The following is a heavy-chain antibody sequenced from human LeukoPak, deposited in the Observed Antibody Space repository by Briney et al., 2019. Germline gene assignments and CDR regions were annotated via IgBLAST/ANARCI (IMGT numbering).Heavy chain of an antibody. CDR2: IYWDDDK. CDR1: GFSLSSSGVG. D-gene: IGHD6-13*01. CDR3: GHRGSSNYFDY. J-gene: IGHJ4*02. V-gene: IGHV2-5*02. Sequence: SCPTLLKPTQTLTRTFTFSGFSLSSSGVGGGWICQPPVKALEWLALIYWDDDKRYSPSLKSRLTITKDTSKNQVVLTMTNMHPVDTATYYCGHRGSSNYFDYWGQGTLVTVSS.